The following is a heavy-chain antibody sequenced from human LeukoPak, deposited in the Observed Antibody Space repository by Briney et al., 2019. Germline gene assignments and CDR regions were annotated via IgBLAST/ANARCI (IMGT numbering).Heavy chain of an antibody. CDR1: GGSISSSSYY. Sequence: PSETLSLTCTVSGGSISSSSYYWGWIRQPPGKGLEWIGSIYYSGSTYYNPSLKSRVTISVDTSKNQFSLKLSSVTAADTAVYYCARHGSSGWTGRRGWFDPWGQGTLVTVSS. V-gene: IGHV4-39*01. CDR3: ARHGSSGWTGRRGWFDP. CDR2: IYYSGST. J-gene: IGHJ5*02. D-gene: IGHD6-19*01.